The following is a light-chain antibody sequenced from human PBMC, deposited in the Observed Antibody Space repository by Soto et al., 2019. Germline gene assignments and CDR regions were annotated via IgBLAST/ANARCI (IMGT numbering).Light chain of an antibody. J-gene: IGKJ1*01. CDR1: QSISSW. CDR3: QQFRT. CDR2: KAS. V-gene: IGKV1-5*03. Sequence: DIHITHSPSTLSASVGDRVTITCRASQSISSWLAWYQQKPGKAPKLLIYKASSLESGVPSRFSGSGSGTEFTLTISSLQPDDFATYYCQQFRTFGQGTKVDIK.